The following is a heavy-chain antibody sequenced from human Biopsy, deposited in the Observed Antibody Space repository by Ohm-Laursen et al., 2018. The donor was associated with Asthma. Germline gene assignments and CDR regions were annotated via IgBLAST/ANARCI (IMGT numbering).Heavy chain of an antibody. CDR3: ARFIDGTFFVDY. CDR2: IFAANSKT. V-gene: IGHV5-51*01. J-gene: IGHJ4*02. D-gene: IGHD1-7*01. CDR1: GYTFSDSW. Sequence: GESLRISCKASGYTFSDSWIGGVRQMPGKGLGGMGIIFAANSKTKYSPSFQGQVTISADMSLRTAFLQWSSLKASDTAIYYCARFIDGTFFVDYWGQGTLVTVSS.